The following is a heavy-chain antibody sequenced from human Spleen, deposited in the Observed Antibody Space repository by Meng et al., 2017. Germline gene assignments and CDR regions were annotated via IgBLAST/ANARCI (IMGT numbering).Heavy chain of an antibody. CDR2: INQDGSEK. CDR1: RLTFGSYW. J-gene: IGHJ6*02. Sequence: GGSLRLSCPASRLTFGSYWMSWVRQTPVKGLEWVANINQDGSEKYYLDSVKGRFTISRDTAKNSLYLQMNSLRAEDTAVYYCARDRGSIAAAGLYYYYYYGMDVWGQGTTVTVSS. CDR3: ARDRGSIAAAGLYYYYYYGMDV. V-gene: IGHV3-7*01. D-gene: IGHD6-13*01.